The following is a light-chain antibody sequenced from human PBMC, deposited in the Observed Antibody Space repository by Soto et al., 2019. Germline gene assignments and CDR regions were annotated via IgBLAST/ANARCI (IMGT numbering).Light chain of an antibody. V-gene: IGKV1D-12*01. CDR3: QQNNSCPLP. Sequence: DSRITHSPSSVSAAIGDRFTITCRASQSISSWLAWYQQKPGKAPKLLIYTASNLQSGVPSRFSGSGSGTDFTLTISSLQLADFAPYYSQQNNSCPLPLGQGTRLEIK. CDR2: TAS. CDR1: QSISSW. J-gene: IGKJ5*01.